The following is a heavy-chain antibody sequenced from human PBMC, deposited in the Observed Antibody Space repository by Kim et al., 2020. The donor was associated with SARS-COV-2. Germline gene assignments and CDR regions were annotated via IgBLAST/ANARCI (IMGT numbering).Heavy chain of an antibody. J-gene: IGHJ6*02. CDR2: TYYRSKWYF. Sequence: SQTLSLTCGISGDTVSTNSGAWNWIRQSPSRGLEWLGRTYYRSKWYFDYATSMKSRITINPDTSKNQFSLQLNSVTPEDTAVYFCSRQNNSGQDYYGLDVGGQGTTVTVSS. CDR1: GDTVSTNSGA. V-gene: IGHV6-1*01. CDR3: SRQNNSGQDYYGLDV. D-gene: IGHD6-25*01.